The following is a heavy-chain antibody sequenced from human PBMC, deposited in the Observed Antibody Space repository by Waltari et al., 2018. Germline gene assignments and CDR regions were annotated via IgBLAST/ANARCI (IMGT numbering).Heavy chain of an antibody. V-gene: IGHV1-24*01. CDR3: ATSPRYNWTSFYWYFDL. CDR2: FNPEAGIT. J-gene: IGHJ2*01. Sequence: QVQLVQSGAEVKKPGASVKVSCKVSGYTLTELSMHWVRQAPGKGLEGMGGFNPEAGITTHDSSCRVRFTMTWATSTDTAYMELGSLRSADTAVYYCATSPRYNWTSFYWYFDLWGRGTLVTVSS. CDR1: GYTLTELS. D-gene: IGHD1-20*01.